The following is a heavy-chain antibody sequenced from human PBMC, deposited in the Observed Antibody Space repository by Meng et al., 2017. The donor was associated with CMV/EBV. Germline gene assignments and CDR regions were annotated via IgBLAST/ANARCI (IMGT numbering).Heavy chain of an antibody. Sequence: ESLKISCAASGFTFSSYWMSWVRQAPGKGLEWVANIKQDGSEKYYVDSVKGRFTISRDNAKNSLYLQMNSLRAEDTAVYYCARLLYNWNDAGVDYWGQGTLVTVSS. CDR3: ARLLYNWNDAGVDY. CDR1: GFTFSSYW. J-gene: IGHJ4*02. V-gene: IGHV3-7*01. D-gene: IGHD1-20*01. CDR2: IKQDGSEK.